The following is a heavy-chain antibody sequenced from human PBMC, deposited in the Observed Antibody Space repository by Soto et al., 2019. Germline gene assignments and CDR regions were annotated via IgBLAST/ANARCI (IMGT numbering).Heavy chain of an antibody. J-gene: IGHJ5*02. CDR2: IYYSGST. V-gene: IGHV4-31*03. Sequence: PSETLSLTCTVSGGSISSGGYYWSWIRQHPGKGLEWIGYIYYSGSTYYNPSLKSRVTISVDTSKNQFSLKLSSVTAADTAVYYCARWDYTEYNWFDPWGQGTLVTVSS. CDR1: GGSISSGGYY. CDR3: ARWDYTEYNWFDP. D-gene: IGHD4-4*01.